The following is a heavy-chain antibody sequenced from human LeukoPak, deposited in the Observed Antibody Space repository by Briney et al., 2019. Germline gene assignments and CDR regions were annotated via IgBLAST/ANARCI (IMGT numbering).Heavy chain of an antibody. CDR1: GFTFSDYA. D-gene: IGHD1-26*01. CDR3: ARVWGELLDY. V-gene: IGHV3-23*01. CDR2: ISGSGGST. J-gene: IGHJ4*02. Sequence: GGSLRLSCAASGFTFSDYAMSWVRQAPGKGLEWVSAISGSGGSTYYADSVKGRFTVSRDSSKNTLYLQMNSLRAEDTAVYYCARVWGELLDYWGQGTLVTVSS.